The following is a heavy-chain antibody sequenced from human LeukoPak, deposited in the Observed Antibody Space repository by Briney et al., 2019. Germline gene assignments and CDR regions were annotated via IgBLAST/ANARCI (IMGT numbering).Heavy chain of an antibody. D-gene: IGHD5-12*01. CDR3: AKETGYSGYDYGDY. V-gene: IGHV3-23*01. CDR1: GCTFSSYA. CDR2: ISGSGSST. J-gene: IGHJ4*02. Sequence: GGALRLSCPASGCTFSSYAMSGVRQAPGRGLDGVSGISGSGSSTYYADSVKGRFTISSDNSKNTLYLQMNSPRAEDTAVYYCAKETGYSGYDYGDYWGPGTLVTVSS.